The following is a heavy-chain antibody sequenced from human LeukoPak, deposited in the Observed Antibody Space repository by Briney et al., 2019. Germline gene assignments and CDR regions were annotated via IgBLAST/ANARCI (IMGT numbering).Heavy chain of an antibody. V-gene: IGHV3-23*01. D-gene: IGHD2-8*02. CDR1: GFTFSSYW. J-gene: IGHJ4*02. Sequence: GGSLRLSCAASGFTFSSYWMHWVRQDPGKGLEWVSIISGGGDVTHYADSVKGRFTISRDNSKNTLYLQMNSLRAEDTAIYYCATYRQVLLPFESWGQGTLVTVSS. CDR3: ATYRQVLLPFES. CDR2: ISGGGDVT.